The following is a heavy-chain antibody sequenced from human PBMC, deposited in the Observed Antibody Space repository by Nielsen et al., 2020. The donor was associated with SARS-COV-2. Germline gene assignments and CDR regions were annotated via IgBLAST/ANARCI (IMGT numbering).Heavy chain of an antibody. CDR2: INAGYGNT. CDR3: AREGSGWSFDY. Sequence: ASVKVSCKASGYTFSNYAMHWVRQAPGQRLELMGWINAGYGNTKYSQKFQGRVTITRDTSASTAYLELSSLRSEDTAVYFCAREGSGWSFDYWGQGTLVTDSS. CDR1: GYTFSNYA. D-gene: IGHD6-13*01. J-gene: IGHJ4*02. V-gene: IGHV1-3*01.